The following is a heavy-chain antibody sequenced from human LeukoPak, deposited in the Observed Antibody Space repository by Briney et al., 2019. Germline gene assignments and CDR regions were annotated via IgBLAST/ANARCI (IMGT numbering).Heavy chain of an antibody. D-gene: IGHD5-24*01. J-gene: IGHJ4*02. CDR1: GYTFTSYG. V-gene: IGHV1-18*01. CDR2: ISAYNGNT. CDR3: ARDGQLGDGYNPHFDY. Sequence: ASVKVSCKASGYTFTSYGISWVRQAPGQGLEWMGWISAYNGNTNYARKLQGRVTMTTDTSTSTAYMELRSLRSDDTAVYYCARDGQLGDGYNPHFDYWGQGTLVTVSS.